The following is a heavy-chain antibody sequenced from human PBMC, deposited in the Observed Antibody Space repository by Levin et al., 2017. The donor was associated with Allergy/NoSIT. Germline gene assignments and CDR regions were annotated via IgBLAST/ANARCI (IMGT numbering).Heavy chain of an antibody. Sequence: SCTGSGFKFSDYGMGWFRQAPGKGLELVGFVRGHPFGGTTEYAASVKGRFTISRDDSKNIAYLQMNYLKTDDTAVYYCKNDGDAFDTWGQGTMVTVSS. D-gene: IGHD1-1*01. CDR3: KNDGDAFDT. V-gene: IGHV3-49*03. J-gene: IGHJ3*02. CDR1: GFKFSDYG. CDR2: VRGHPFGGTT.